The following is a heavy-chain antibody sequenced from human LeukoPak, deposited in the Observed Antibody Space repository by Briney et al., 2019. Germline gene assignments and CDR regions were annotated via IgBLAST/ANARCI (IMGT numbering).Heavy chain of an antibody. V-gene: IGHV4-38-2*01. CDR2: IYHSGST. Sequence: SSETLSLTCAVSGYSISSGYYWGWIRQPPGKGLEWIGIIYHSGSTYYNPPLKSRVTISVDTSKNQFSLKLSSVTAADTAVYYCASALNYYYGMDVWGKGTTVTVSS. J-gene: IGHJ6*04. CDR1: GYSISSGYY. CDR3: ASALNYYYGMDV.